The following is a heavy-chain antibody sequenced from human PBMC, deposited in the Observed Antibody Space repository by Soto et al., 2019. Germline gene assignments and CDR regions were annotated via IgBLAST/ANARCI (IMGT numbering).Heavy chain of an antibody. Sequence: PSETLSLPCAAHNGSFPDYFWNWIRHSPGRGLEWLGEINHRGGATYNPSLRSRVTLSIDTSKNHFSLSLRSLTAADTAVDYCVARGMTYGFLSGHQPFDPWGNGTRCSVAS. CDR2: INHRGGA. CDR1: NGSFPDYF. V-gene: IGHV4-34*01. D-gene: IGHD3-3*01. CDR3: VARGMTYGFLSGHQPFDP. J-gene: IGHJ5*02.